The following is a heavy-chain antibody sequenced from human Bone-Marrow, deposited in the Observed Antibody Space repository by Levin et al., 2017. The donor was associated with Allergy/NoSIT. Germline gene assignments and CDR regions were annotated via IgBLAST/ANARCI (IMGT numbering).Heavy chain of an antibody. CDR3: AKEHTYYYDSSGKILDDAFDI. CDR1: GFTFSSYG. CDR2: ISYDGSNK. Sequence: SCAASGFTFSSYGMHWVRQAPGKGLEWVAVISYDGSNKYYADSVKGRFTISRDNSKNTLYLQMNSLRAEDTAVYYCAKEHTYYYDSSGKILDDAFDIWGQGTMVTVSS. V-gene: IGHV3-30*18. J-gene: IGHJ3*02. D-gene: IGHD3-22*01.